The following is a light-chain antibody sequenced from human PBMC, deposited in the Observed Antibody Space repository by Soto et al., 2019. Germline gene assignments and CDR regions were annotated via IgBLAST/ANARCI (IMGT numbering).Light chain of an antibody. CDR1: SSDVGGYNL. J-gene: IGLJ1*01. CDR2: EVN. CDR3: CSYAGSSTYV. Sequence: QSVLTQPASVSGSPGQSITISCTGTSSDVGGYNLVSWFQQHPGKAPKLMIYEVNKRPSGISNRFSGSKSGNTASLTISGLQAEDEADYYCCSYAGSSTYVFGTGTKLTVL. V-gene: IGLV2-23*02.